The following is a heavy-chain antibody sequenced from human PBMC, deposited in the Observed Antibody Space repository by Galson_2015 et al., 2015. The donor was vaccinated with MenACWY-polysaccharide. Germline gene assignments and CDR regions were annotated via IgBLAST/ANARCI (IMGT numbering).Heavy chain of an antibody. CDR3: ARASVGATYFDY. CDR2: IYSGGST. D-gene: IGHD1-26*01. J-gene: IGHJ4*02. V-gene: IGHV3-53*01. Sequence: SLRLSCAASGFTVSSNYMSWVRQAPGKGLEWVSIIYSGGSTYYADSVKGRFTISRDNSKSTLYLQMNSLRVEDTAVYYCARASVGATYFDYWGQGTLVTVSS. CDR1: GFTVSSNY.